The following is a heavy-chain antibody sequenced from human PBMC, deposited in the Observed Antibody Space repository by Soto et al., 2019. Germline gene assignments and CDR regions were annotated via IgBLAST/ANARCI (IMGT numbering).Heavy chain of an antibody. J-gene: IGHJ4*02. V-gene: IGHV4-4*02. CDR2: IYHSGST. CDR3: AWGQWLAVDY. D-gene: IGHD6-19*01. CDR1: GGSISSTNW. Sequence: QVQLQESGPGLVKPSGTLSLTCAVSGGSISSTNWWSWVRQPPGKGLEWIGEIYHSGSTNSNPSLKSRVTMPVDHSKNQFSLILTSVTAADTAVYYCAWGQWLAVDYWGQGTLVTVSS.